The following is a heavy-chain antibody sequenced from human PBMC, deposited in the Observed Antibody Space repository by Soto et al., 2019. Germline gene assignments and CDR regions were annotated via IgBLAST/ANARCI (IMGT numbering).Heavy chain of an antibody. V-gene: IGHV3-20*04. CDR2: INWNGGST. Sequence: EVQLVESGGGVVRPGGSLRLSCAASGFTFDDYDMSWVRKAPGKGLEWVSGINWNGGSTGYADSVKGRFTISRDNAKNSLYLQMNSLRAEDTALYYCARLYGSGSTRRERIDHWGQLTLFTVSS. D-gene: IGHD3-10*01. CDR3: ARLYGSGSTRRERIDH. J-gene: IGHJ4*02. CDR1: GFTFDDYD.